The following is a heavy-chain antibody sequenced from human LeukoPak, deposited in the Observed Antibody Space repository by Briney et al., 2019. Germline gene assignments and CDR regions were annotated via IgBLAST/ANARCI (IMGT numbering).Heavy chain of an antibody. V-gene: IGHV4-38-2*02. CDR1: GYSISSGYY. CDR3: ASSYCGGDCYHYYYYMDV. J-gene: IGHJ6*03. Sequence: SETLSLTCTVSGYSISSGYYWGWIRQPPGKGLEWIGEINHSGSTNCNPSLKSRVTISVDTSKNQFSLKLSSVTAADTAVYYCASSYCGGDCYHYYYYMDVWGKGTTVTISS. CDR2: INHSGST. D-gene: IGHD2-21*02.